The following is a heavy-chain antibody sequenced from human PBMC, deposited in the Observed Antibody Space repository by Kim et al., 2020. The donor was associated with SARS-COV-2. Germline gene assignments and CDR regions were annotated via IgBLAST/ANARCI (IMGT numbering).Heavy chain of an antibody. V-gene: IGHV4-4*09. Sequence: YNPSLKSRVTISVDTSKNQFSLKLSSVTAADTAVYYCARTGSGSYYPFDYWGQGTLVTVSS. J-gene: IGHJ4*02. D-gene: IGHD3-10*01. CDR3: ARTGSGSYYPFDY.